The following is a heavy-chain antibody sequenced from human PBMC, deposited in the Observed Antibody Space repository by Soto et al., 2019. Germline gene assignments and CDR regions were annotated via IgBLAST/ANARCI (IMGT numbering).Heavy chain of an antibody. D-gene: IGHD5-18*01. CDR3: AKERRTAMVFDY. CDR2: ISYDGSNK. CDR1: GFTFSSYG. Sequence: GGSLRLSCAASGFTFSSYGMHWVRQAPGKGLEWVAVISYDGSNKYYADSVKGRFTISRDNSKNTLYLQMNSLRAEDTAVYYCAKERRTAMVFDYWGQGTLVTVSS. J-gene: IGHJ4*02. V-gene: IGHV3-30*18.